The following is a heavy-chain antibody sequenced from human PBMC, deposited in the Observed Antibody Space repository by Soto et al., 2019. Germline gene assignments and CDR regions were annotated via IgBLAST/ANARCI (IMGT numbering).Heavy chain of an antibody. V-gene: IGHV3-30*18. Sequence: GGSLRLSCAASGFTFSSYGMHWVRQAPGKGLEWVAVISYDGSNKYYADSVKGRFTISRDNSKNTLYLQMNSLRAEDTAVYYCAKVPYSSSWYWYFDLWGRGTLVTVSS. CDR2: ISYDGSNK. D-gene: IGHD6-13*01. J-gene: IGHJ2*01. CDR1: GFTFSSYG. CDR3: AKVPYSSSWYWYFDL.